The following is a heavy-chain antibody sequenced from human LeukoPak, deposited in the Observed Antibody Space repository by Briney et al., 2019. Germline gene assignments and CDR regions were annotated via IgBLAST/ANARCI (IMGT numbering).Heavy chain of an antibody. CDR2: ISSSSSYI. D-gene: IGHD6-13*01. CDR1: GFTFSSYS. J-gene: IGHJ4*02. Sequence: NPGGSLRLSCAASGFTFSSYSMNWVRQAPGKGLEWVSSISSSSSYIYYADSVKGRFTISRDNSKNTLYLQMNSLRAEDTAVYYCAKDRDPYSSSWSPLDYWGQGTLVTVSS. V-gene: IGHV3-21*01. CDR3: AKDRDPYSSSWSPLDY.